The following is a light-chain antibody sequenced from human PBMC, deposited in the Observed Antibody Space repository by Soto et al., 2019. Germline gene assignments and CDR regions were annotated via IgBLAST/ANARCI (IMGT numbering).Light chain of an antibody. CDR1: QSISNY. V-gene: IGKV1-39*01. Sequence: DLQMTQSPSSLSASVRDRVTITCRASQSISNYLNWYQQKPGKAPKLLIYAASSLQSGVPSRFSGSGSGTDFTLTISSLQPEDFATYYCQQSYTTPRTFGQGTKVEIK. CDR2: AAS. CDR3: QQSYTTPRT. J-gene: IGKJ1*01.